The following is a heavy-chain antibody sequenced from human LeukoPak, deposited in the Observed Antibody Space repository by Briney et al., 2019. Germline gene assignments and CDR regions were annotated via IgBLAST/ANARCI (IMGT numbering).Heavy chain of an antibody. CDR3: ARDSTAYYYGSGSPAGY. CDR1: GGTFSSYA. J-gene: IGHJ4*02. D-gene: IGHD3-10*01. CDR2: IIPIFGTA. V-gene: IGHV1-69*01. Sequence: GASVKVSCKASGGTFSSYAISWVRQAPGQGLEWMGGIIPIFGTANYAQKFQGRFTITADESTNTASMKPTTLRSEDTAVYYCARDSTAYYYGSGSPAGYWGQGTLVTVSS.